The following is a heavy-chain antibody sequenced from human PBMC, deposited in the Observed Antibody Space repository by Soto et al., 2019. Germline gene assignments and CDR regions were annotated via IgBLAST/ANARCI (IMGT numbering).Heavy chain of an antibody. CDR1: GFTFSSYG. J-gene: IGHJ4*02. Sequence: QVQLVESGGGVVQPGESLRLSCAGSGFTFSSYGMDWVRQAPGKGLEWVAVISYDGSNKYYVDSVKGRFTISRDNSKNTRYLQMNSLRAEDTAVYYCAKDRMGAGIRGYFDYWGQGMLVTVSS. CDR3: AKDRMGAGIRGYFDY. CDR2: ISYDGSNK. V-gene: IGHV3-30*18. D-gene: IGHD3-10*01.